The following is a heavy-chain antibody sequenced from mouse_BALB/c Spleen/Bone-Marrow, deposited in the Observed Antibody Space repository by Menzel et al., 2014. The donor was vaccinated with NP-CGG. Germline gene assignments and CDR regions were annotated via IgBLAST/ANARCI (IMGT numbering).Heavy chain of an antibody. CDR3: TTLARTNFDY. Sequence: EVQLQQSGTVLARPGAAAKMSCKASGYTFSIYWMHWVKQRPGQGLEWIVTIYPGNSDTTYNQKFKGKAKLTAVTSTSTAYMDLSSLTNEDSAVYYCTTLARTNFDYWGQGTTLTVSS. CDR1: GYTFSIYW. CDR2: IYPGNSDT. V-gene: IGHV1-5*01. D-gene: IGHD3-1*01. J-gene: IGHJ2*01.